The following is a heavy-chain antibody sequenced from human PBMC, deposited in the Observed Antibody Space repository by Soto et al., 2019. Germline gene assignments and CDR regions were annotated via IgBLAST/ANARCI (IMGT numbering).Heavy chain of an antibody. V-gene: IGHV3-23*01. Sequence: GGSLRLSCAASGFTFNNYAMGWVRQAPGKGLEWVSVTSDSGGTTYYADSVKGRFTISRDNSKNTLYLQMNSLRVEDTAVYFCAKDARRTSGWYYFDYWGQGGLVTVSS. D-gene: IGHD6-19*01. CDR3: AKDARRTSGWYYFDY. CDR1: GFTFNNYA. CDR2: TSDSGGTT. J-gene: IGHJ4*02.